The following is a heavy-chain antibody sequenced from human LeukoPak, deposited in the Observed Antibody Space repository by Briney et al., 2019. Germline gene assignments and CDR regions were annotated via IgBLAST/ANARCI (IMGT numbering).Heavy chain of an antibody. Sequence: SETLSLTCAVYGGSFNGYYWNWIRQPPGKGLEWIGEINHSGCTNYNPSLKSRVTISVDTSKNQFSLKLSSVTAADTAVYYCARRRRSLAVAGGYFDYWGQGTLVTVSS. CDR3: ARRRRSLAVAGGYFDY. CDR2: INHSGCT. D-gene: IGHD6-19*01. J-gene: IGHJ4*02. CDR1: GGSFNGYY. V-gene: IGHV4-34*01.